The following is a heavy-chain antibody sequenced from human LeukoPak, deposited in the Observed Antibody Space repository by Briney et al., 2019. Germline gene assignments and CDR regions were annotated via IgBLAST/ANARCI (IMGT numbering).Heavy chain of an antibody. V-gene: IGHV3-23*01. Sequence: GGSLRLSCVASGFTFSSYAMSWVRQAPGKGLEWVSAISGSGGSTYYADSVKGRFTISRDNSKNTLYLQMNSLRAEDTAVYYCAKGGPWIHDYYYYMDVWGKGTTVTVSS. J-gene: IGHJ6*03. CDR1: GFTFSSYA. D-gene: IGHD5-18*01. CDR3: AKGGPWIHDYYYYMDV. CDR2: ISGSGGST.